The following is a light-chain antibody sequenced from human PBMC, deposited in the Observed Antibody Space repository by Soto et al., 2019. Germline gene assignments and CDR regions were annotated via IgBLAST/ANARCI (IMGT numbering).Light chain of an antibody. Sequence: EIVMTQSPATLSVSPGERATLSCRASQSVSSNLAWYQQKPGQAPRLLIYGASTRPTGIPARFSGSGSGTEFTLTISSLQSEDFGVYYRQQYNNWPTFGQGTKVEIK. CDR2: GAS. CDR3: QQYNNWPT. V-gene: IGKV3-15*01. CDR1: QSVSSN. J-gene: IGKJ1*01.